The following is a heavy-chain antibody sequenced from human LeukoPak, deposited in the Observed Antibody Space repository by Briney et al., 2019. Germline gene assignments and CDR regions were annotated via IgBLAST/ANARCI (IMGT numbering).Heavy chain of an antibody. D-gene: IGHD4-17*01. V-gene: IGHV3-20*04. J-gene: IGHJ4*02. CDR3: ARSGDYEDNY. CDR1: GFIFEDYG. CDR2: INWNGGST. Sequence: GGSLRLSCAPSGFIFEDYGMHWVRQAPGKGLEWVSGINWNGGSTGYADSVKGRFTISRDNAKNSLYLQMNSLRAEDTAVYYCARSGDYEDNYWGQGTLVTVSS.